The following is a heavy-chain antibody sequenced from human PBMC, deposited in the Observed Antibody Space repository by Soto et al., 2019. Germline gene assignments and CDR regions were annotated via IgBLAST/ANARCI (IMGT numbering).Heavy chain of an antibody. D-gene: IGHD5-12*01. CDR3: ARDIGDGYNYLDY. Sequence: SVKVSCKASEGTFSSYAISWVRQAPGQGLEWMGGIIPIFGTANYAQKFQGRVTITADKSTSTAYMELSSLRSEDTAVYYCARDIGDGYNYLDYWGQGTLVTLSS. J-gene: IGHJ4*02. CDR1: EGTFSSYA. CDR2: IIPIFGTA. V-gene: IGHV1-69*06.